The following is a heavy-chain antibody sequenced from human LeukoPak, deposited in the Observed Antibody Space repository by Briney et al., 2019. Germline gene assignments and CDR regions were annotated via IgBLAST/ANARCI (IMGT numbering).Heavy chain of an antibody. Sequence: GGSLRLSCAASGFTFSSYDMHWVRQAPGKGLEWVALISYDGSNYHYADSVKGRFTVSRDNSKNTLYLQMNSLRPEDTAVYFCARGGGSSAGLEAFDIWGRGTMVTVSS. D-gene: IGHD6-19*01. V-gene: IGHV3-30*03. CDR2: ISYDGSNY. CDR3: ARGGGSSAGLEAFDI. CDR1: GFTFSSYD. J-gene: IGHJ3*02.